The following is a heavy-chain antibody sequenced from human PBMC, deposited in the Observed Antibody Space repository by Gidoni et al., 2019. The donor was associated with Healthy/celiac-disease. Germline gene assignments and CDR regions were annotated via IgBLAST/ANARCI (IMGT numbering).Heavy chain of an antibody. Sequence: QVQLVQSGAEVKKPGSSVKVSCKASGGTFSSYAISWVRQAPGQGLEWMGGIIPIFGTANYAQKFQGRVTITADESTSTAYMELSSLRSEDTAVYYCASARYCSSTSCYKGYYYGMDVWGQGTTVTVSS. CDR2: IIPIFGTA. CDR3: ASARYCSSTSCYKGYYYGMDV. V-gene: IGHV1-69*01. J-gene: IGHJ6*02. CDR1: GGTFSSYA. D-gene: IGHD2-2*02.